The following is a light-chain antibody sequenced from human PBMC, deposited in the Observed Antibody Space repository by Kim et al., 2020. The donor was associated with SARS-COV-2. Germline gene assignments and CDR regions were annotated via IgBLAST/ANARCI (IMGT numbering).Light chain of an antibody. CDR1: NIGGKN. J-gene: IGLJ1*01. CDR3: QVSDSSHYV. V-gene: IGLV3-9*01. CDR2: RDS. Sequence: SYELNQPLSVSVALGQTARITCGGNNIGGKNAHWYQQKPGQAPVLLIYRDSNRPSGIPERFSGSNSGNTATLTISRAQAGDEADYYCQVSDSSHYVFGTGTKVTVL.